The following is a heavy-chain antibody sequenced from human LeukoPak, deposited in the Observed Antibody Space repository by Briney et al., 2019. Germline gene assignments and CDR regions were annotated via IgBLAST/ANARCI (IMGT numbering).Heavy chain of an antibody. J-gene: IGHJ4*02. V-gene: IGHV1-46*01. CDR1: GYTFTSYY. Sequence: ASVKVSCKASGYTFTSYYMHWVRQAPGQVLEWMGIINPSGGSTSYAQKFQGRVTMTRDTSTSTVYMELSSLRSEDTAVYYCARGSDPYYYDSSGYNHEILDYWGQGTLVTVSS. CDR3: ARGSDPYYYDSSGYNHEILDY. D-gene: IGHD3-22*01. CDR2: INPSGGST.